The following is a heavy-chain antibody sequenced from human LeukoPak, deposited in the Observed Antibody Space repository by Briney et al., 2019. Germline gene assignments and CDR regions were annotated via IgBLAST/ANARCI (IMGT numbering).Heavy chain of an antibody. J-gene: IGHJ5*02. V-gene: IGHV4-38-2*02. Sequence: SETLSLTCTVSGYSISIGYYWGWIRQPPGKGLEWIGSIYHSGSTFYNLSLKSRVTMSVDMSKNQFSLKLSSVTATDTAVYYCARDLGGSYYTRFDPWGQGTLVTVSS. CDR1: GYSISIGYY. D-gene: IGHD1-26*01. CDR2: IYHSGST. CDR3: ARDLGGSYYTRFDP.